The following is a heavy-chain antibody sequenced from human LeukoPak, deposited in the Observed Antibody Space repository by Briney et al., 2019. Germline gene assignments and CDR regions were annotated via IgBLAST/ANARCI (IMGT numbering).Heavy chain of an antibody. CDR2: IIPIFGTA. V-gene: IGHV1-69*05. J-gene: IGHJ3*02. CDR3: ARGASITIFGVVITSDAFDI. D-gene: IGHD3-3*01. Sequence: SVKVSCKASGYTFTGYYMHWVRPAPGQGLEWMGGIIPIFGTANYAQKFQGRVTITTDESTSTAYMELSSLRSEDTAVYYCARGASITIFGVVITSDAFDIWGQGTMVTVSS. CDR1: GYTFTGYY.